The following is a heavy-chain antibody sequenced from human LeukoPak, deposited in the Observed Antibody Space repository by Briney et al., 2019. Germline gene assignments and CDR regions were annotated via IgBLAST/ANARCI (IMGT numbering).Heavy chain of an antibody. V-gene: IGHV4-59*02. Sequence: PSETLSLTCSVSGGSATSFSWSWIRQSPGKPLEWISYITYSGSANYQPSLKSRVTISLGTSKNQVSLRLTSVTAADTAVYYCARVPYSDRIEFYYMDVWGKGTTVTVSS. J-gene: IGHJ6*03. CDR3: ARVPYSDRIEFYYMDV. CDR2: ITYSGSA. D-gene: IGHD6-13*01. CDR1: GGSATSFS.